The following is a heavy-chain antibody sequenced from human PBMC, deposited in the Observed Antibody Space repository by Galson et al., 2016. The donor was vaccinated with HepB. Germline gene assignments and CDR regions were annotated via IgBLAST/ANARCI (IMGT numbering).Heavy chain of an antibody. CDR3: ARSIALANTDYYYFSMDG. CDR2: IDWDDDK. CDR1: GFSLSTSGMC. Sequence: PALVKPTQTLTLTCTFSGFSLSTSGMCVSWIRQPPGKALEWLALIDWDDDKYYSTSLTTRLTISKDTSKNQVVLTMTNMDPVDTATYYYARSIALANTDYYYFSMDGWGQETTVTDSS. V-gene: IGHV2-70*01. J-gene: IGHJ6*02. D-gene: IGHD6-19*01.